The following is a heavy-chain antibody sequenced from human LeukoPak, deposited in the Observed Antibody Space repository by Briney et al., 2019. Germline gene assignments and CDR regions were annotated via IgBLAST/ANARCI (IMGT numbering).Heavy chain of an antibody. CDR1: GFSFSGYS. J-gene: IGHJ4*02. V-gene: IGHV3-48*01. D-gene: IGHD7-27*01. CDR3: ARESITGDRDFDY. Sequence: GGSLRLSCAASGFSFSGYSMNWVRQAPGRGLEWISYISSGSRTMFYADSVKGRFTISRDNAKNSLYLLMNSLRADDTAVYYCARESITGDRDFDYWGQGTLITVSS. CDR2: ISSGSRTM.